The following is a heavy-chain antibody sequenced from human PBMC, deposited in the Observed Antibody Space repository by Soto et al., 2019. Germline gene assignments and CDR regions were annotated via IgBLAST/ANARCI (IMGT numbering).Heavy chain of an antibody. CDR1: GGSISSSGYH. J-gene: IGHJ6*02. Sequence: QAQLQESGPGLVKPSQTLSLTCTVTGGSISSSGYHWSWIRQHPGKGLEWIGYIYYSGSTYYNPSLKSRVTISVDTSKTQFSLKLNSVTAADTAVYYWARSSQNYYGMDVWGQGTTVTVSS. CDR2: IYYSGST. CDR3: ARSSQNYYGMDV. V-gene: IGHV4-31*03.